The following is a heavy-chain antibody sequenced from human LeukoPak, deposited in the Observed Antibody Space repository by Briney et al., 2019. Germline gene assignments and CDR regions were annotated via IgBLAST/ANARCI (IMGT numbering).Heavy chain of an antibody. CDR3: ARGQQQLVRGYYYMDV. CDR1: SCSGSSGSYF. CDR2: NCYSGST. J-gene: IGHJ6*03. Sequence: SETVSLTCTGSSCSGSSGSYFWRWIGQPPGKVLESIGYNCYSGSTNYNPSLKSRVTISVDTYKKQFSLKLSSMTAADTAVYYCARGQQQLVRGYYYMDVWGKGTTVTVSS. D-gene: IGHD6-13*01. V-gene: IGHV4-61*01.